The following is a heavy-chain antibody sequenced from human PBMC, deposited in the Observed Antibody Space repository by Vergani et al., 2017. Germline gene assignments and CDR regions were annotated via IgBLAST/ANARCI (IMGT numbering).Heavy chain of an antibody. J-gene: IGHJ4*02. V-gene: IGHV4-34*01. CDR1: GGSFSGYC. Sequence: QVQLQQWGAGLLKPSETLSLTCAVYGGSFSGYCWSWIRQPPGKGLEWIGRIYTSGSTYYNPSLKSRVTISVDTSKNQFSLKLSSVTAADTAVYYCAREGGSYYVDYWGQGTLVTVSS. CDR3: AREGGSYYVDY. CDR2: IYTSGST. D-gene: IGHD1-26*01.